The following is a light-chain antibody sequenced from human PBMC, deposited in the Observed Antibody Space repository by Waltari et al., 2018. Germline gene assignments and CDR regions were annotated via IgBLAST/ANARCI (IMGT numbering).Light chain of an antibody. Sequence: NFMLTQPHSVSESPGKTVTISCTRSSGTIASNYVQWYQHRPGSAPTTVIYEDNERPSGVPDRFSGSIDSSSNPASLTISGLKTEDEADYFCQSYDSSNQGVFGGGTKLTVL. CDR3: QSYDSSNQGV. CDR2: EDN. J-gene: IGLJ3*02. V-gene: IGLV6-57*04. CDR1: SGTIASNY.